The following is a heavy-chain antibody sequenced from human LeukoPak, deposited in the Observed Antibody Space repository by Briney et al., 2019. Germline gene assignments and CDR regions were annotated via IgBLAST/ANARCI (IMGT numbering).Heavy chain of an antibody. J-gene: IGHJ4*02. D-gene: IGHD3-22*01. Sequence: GGSLRLSCAASGFTFSSYWMSWVRQAPGKGLEWVANIKQDGSEKYYVDSVKGRFTISRDNAKNSLYLQMNSLRAEDTAVYYCARDLRSGYYYVAYWGQGTLVTVSS. V-gene: IGHV3-7*01. CDR2: IKQDGSEK. CDR1: GFTFSSYW. CDR3: ARDLRSGYYYVAY.